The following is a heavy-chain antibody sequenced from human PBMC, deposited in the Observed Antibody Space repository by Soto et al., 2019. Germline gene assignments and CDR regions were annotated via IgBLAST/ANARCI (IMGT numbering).Heavy chain of an antibody. D-gene: IGHD3-22*01. CDR1: GGSVSATNW. J-gene: IGHJ5*02. V-gene: IGHV4-4*02. CDR3: TGAYYDINGYILDP. CDR2: INLSGTT. Sequence: SETLSLTCAVSGGSVSATNWWSRIRQPPGKGLEWIGEINLSGTTNYNPSLKRRVTMSIDQSQNEVSLTLTAVTAADTAVYYCTGAYYDINGYILDPWGQGTSVPSPQ.